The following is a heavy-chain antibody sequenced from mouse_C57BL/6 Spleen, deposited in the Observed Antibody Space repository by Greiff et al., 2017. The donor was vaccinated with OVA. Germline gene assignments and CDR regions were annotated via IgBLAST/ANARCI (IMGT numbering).Heavy chain of an antibody. CDR2: IYPGDGDT. Sequence: VQLQESGAELVKPGASVKISCKASGYAFSSYWMNWVKQRPGKGLEWIGQIYPGDGDTNYNGKFKGKATLTADKSSSTAYMQLSSLTSEDSAVYFCARQGDDYDGYFDVWGTGTTVTVSS. J-gene: IGHJ1*03. CDR3: ARQGDDYDGYFDV. V-gene: IGHV1-80*01. CDR1: GYAFSSYW. D-gene: IGHD2-4*01.